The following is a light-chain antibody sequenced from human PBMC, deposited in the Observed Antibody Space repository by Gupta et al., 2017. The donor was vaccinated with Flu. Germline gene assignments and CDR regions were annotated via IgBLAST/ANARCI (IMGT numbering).Light chain of an antibody. Sequence: QSVLTQTPSVSEAPGQKVTFSCSGSRSKLGINFVSWYQHLPGPAPKLLIYKDNKTPAGISGRCSGSKSGTSATLDITGLQTGDEGDYYCATWDSGLNTGLFGGGTRLTVL. J-gene: IGLJ3*02. CDR3: ATWDSGLNTGL. CDR2: KDN. CDR1: RSKLGINF. V-gene: IGLV1-51*02.